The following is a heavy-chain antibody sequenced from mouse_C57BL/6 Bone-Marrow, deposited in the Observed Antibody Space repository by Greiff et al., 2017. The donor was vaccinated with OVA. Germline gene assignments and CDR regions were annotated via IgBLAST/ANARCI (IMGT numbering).Heavy chain of an antibody. V-gene: IGHV2-6*01. Sequence: VKLKESGPGLVAPSQSLSITCTVSGFSLTSYGVDWVRQSPGKGLEWLGVIWGVGSTNYNSALKSRLSISKDNSKSQVFLKMSSLQTDDTAMYCGASLYGSSSAWFAYWGQGTLVTVSA. CDR1: GFSLTSYG. J-gene: IGHJ3*01. CDR3: ASLYGSSSAWFAY. CDR2: IWGVGST. D-gene: IGHD1-1*01.